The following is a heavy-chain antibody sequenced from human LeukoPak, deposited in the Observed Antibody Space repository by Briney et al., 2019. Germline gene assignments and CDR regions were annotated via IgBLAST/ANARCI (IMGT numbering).Heavy chain of an antibody. CDR1: GFTFSNAW. CDR2: IKSKTDGRTT. J-gene: IGHJ4*02. Sequence: GGSLRLSCAASGFTFSNAWMSWVRQAPGKGLEWVGRIKSKTDGRTTDYAAPVKGRFTISRDDSKNTLYLQMNSLKTEDTAVYYCTTVPDGSDYWGQGTLVTVSS. V-gene: IGHV3-15*01. CDR3: TTVPDGSDY. D-gene: IGHD3-10*01.